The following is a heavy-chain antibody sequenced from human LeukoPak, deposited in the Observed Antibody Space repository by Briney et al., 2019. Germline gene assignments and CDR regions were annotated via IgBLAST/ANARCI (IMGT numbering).Heavy chain of an antibody. V-gene: IGHV4-39*07. D-gene: IGHD2-2*01. CDR2: IYYSGST. CDR3: ARAGKVVPAAIFDY. CDR1: GGSISSSSYY. Sequence: SETLSLTCTVSGGSISSSSYYWGWIRQPPGKGLEWIGSIYYSGSTYYNPSLKSRVTISVDTSKNQFSLKLSSVTAADTAVYYCARAGKVVPAAIFDYWGQGTLVTVSS. J-gene: IGHJ4*02.